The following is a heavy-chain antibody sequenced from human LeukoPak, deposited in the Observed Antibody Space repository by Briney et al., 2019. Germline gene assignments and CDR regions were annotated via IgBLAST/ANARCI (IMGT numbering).Heavy chain of an antibody. CDR1: GFTFSSYA. J-gene: IGHJ4*02. CDR2: ISYDGSNK. CDR3: AREWGYYFDY. Sequence: RLSCAASGFTFSSYAMHWVRQAPGKGLEWVAVISYDGSNKYYADSVKGRFTISRDNSKNTLYLQMNSLRAEDTAVYYCAREWGYYFDYWGQGTLVTVSS. D-gene: IGHD3-16*01. V-gene: IGHV3-30-3*01.